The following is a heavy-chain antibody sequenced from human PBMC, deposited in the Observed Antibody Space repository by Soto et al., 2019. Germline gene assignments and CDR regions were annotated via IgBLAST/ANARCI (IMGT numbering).Heavy chain of an antibody. D-gene: IGHD1-1*01. V-gene: IGHV4-59*01. CDR3: ATGRGRTGWFDP. J-gene: IGHJ5*02. CDR2: IYYSGST. CDR1: GGSISSYY. Sequence: SETLSLTCTVSGGSISSYYWSWIRQPPGKGLEWIGYIYYSGSTNYNPSLKSRVTISVDTSKNQFSLKLSSVTAADTALYYCATGRGRTGWFDPWGQGTLVTVSS.